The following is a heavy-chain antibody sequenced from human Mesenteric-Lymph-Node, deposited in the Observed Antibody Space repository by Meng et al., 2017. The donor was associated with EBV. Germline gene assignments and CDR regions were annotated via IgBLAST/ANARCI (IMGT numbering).Heavy chain of an antibody. CDR1: RYTFVDYA. CDR3: AKYSGSYSLAY. D-gene: IGHD3-16*01. J-gene: IGHJ4*02. CDR2: INTANGHP. V-gene: IGHV7-4-1*02. Sequence: GRRVQSGFEFKRPVASVCVSCKPSRYTFVDYAIIWVRQAPGQSLEWMGWINTANGHPTYAQAFTERFVFSLDTSVSTAYLEITDLKAEDTALYYCAKYSGSYSLAYWGQGTLVTVSS.